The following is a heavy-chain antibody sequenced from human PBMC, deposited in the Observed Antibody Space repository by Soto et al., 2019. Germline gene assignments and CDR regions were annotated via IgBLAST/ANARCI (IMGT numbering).Heavy chain of an antibody. J-gene: IGHJ4*02. V-gene: IGHV3-53*01. D-gene: IGHD3-10*01. CDR1: GFTVSSNY. CDR2: IYSCGST. CDR3: ASDTLVRGLIGYY. Sequence: PGGSLRVSCAASGFTVSSNYMSWVRQAPGKGLDWVSVIYSCGSTDYAESVKSRFTISRDNSKNTLYLKMNSLRAEHPALYYCASDTLVRGLIGYYWGQGTLVTVSP.